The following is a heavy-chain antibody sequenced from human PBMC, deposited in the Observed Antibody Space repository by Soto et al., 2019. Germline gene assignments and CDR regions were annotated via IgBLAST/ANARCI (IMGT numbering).Heavy chain of an antibody. CDR2: IISTGDT. Sequence: AGGSLRLSCVASGFTFSLYAMAWVRQAPGKGLEWVSTIISTGDTYYADSARGRFTISRDNSKNTVYLQTNSLRAEDTALYYCAKVYGNFYHAFPIWGQGAMVTVSS. D-gene: IGHD4-17*01. J-gene: IGHJ3*02. V-gene: IGHV3-23*01. CDR3: AKVYGNFYHAFPI. CDR1: GFTFSLYA.